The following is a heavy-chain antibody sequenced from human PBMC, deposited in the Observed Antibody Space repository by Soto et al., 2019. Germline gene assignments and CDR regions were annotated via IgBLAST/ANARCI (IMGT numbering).Heavy chain of an antibody. Sequence: QVQLVQSGAEVKKPGASVKVSCKASGYTFTSYYMHWVRQAPGQGLEWMGIINPSGGSTSYAQKFQGRVTMTRDTSTSTVYMELSSLRSVDTAVYYCARDIRPGHFDYWGQGTLVTVSS. V-gene: IGHV1-46*01. CDR1: GYTFTSYY. J-gene: IGHJ4*02. CDR2: INPSGGST. D-gene: IGHD2-2*02. CDR3: ARDIRPGHFDY.